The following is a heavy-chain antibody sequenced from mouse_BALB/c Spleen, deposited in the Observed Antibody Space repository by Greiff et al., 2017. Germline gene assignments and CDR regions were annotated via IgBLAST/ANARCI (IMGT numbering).Heavy chain of an antibody. J-gene: IGHJ3*01. V-gene: IGHV2-6-7*01. CDR3: YTHDYGSSYPFAY. CDR2: IWGNGST. D-gene: IGHD1-1*01. CDR1: GFSLTGYG. Sequence: VKLLESGPGLVAPSQCLSITCTASGFSLTGYGVNWVRQPPGKGLEWLGMIWGNGSTDYNSALKSRLSISKNNSKSQVFLQKISLHTDDTARNCSYTHDYGSSYPFAYWGQGTTVTVSA.